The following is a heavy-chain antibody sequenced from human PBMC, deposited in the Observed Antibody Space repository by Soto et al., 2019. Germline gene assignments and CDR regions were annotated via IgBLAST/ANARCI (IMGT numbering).Heavy chain of an antibody. V-gene: IGHV4-4*02. CDR2: IYHTGST. CDR3: ARENYYDSSGYFDY. CDR1: GGSISSSNW. Sequence: SETLSLTCAVSGGSISSSNWWSWVRQPPGKGLEWIGEIYHTGSTNYNPSLKSRVTISVDKSKNQFSLKLSSVTAADTAVYYCARENYYDSSGYFDYWGQGTLVTSPQ. J-gene: IGHJ4*02. D-gene: IGHD3-22*01.